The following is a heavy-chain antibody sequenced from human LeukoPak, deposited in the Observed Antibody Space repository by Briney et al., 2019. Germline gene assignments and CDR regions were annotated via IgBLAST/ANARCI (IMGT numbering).Heavy chain of an antibody. J-gene: IGHJ5*02. Sequence: ASVKVSCKTSGYSFTSYYMHWVRQASGQGLEWMGIINPNGGSTSYAQKFRGRVTMTRDTSTSTVYMELSSLKSEDTAVYYCAREKDNSGWKNWIDPWGEGTLVTVSS. CDR3: AREKDNSGWKNWIDP. D-gene: IGHD6-19*01. CDR2: INPNGGST. CDR1: GYSFTSYY. V-gene: IGHV1-46*01.